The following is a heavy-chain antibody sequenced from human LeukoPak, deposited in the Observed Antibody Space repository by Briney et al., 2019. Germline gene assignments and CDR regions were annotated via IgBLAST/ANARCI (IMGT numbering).Heavy chain of an antibody. CDR3: ARPTFGVVSIFDY. V-gene: IGHV4-38-2*01. CDR2: IYHSGST. D-gene: IGHD3-3*01. CDR1: GYSISSGYY. J-gene: IGHJ4*02. Sequence: SETLSLTCAVSGYSISSGYYWGWIRQPPGKGLEWIGSIYHSGSTYYNPSLKGRVTISVDTSKNQFSLKLSSVTAADTAVYYCARPTFGVVSIFDYWGQGTLVTVSS.